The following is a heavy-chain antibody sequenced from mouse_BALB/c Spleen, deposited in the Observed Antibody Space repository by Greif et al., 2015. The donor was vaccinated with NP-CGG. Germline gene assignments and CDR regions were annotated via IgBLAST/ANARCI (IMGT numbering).Heavy chain of an antibody. Sequence: VQLQQSGAELAKPGASVKMSCKASGYTFTSYWMHWVKQRPGQGLEWIGYINPSTGYTEYNQKFKDKATLTADKSSSTAYMQLSSLTSEDSAVYYCARSYDGSYQGYFDYWGQGTTLTVSS. D-gene: IGHD2-3*01. CDR3: ARSYDGSYQGYFDY. V-gene: IGHV1-7*01. J-gene: IGHJ2*01. CDR1: GYTFTSYW. CDR2: INPSTGYT.